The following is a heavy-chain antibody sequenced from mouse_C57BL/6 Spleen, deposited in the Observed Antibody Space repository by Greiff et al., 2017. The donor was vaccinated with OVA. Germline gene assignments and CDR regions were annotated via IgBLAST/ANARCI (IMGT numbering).Heavy chain of an antibody. CDR2: INPSTGGT. CDR3: ARDHYYAMDY. V-gene: IGHV1-42*01. J-gene: IGHJ4*01. CDR1: GYSFTGYY. Sequence: VQLKESGPELVKPGASVKISCKASGYSFTGYYMNWVKQSPEKSLEWIGEINPSTGGTTYNQKFKAKATLTVDKSSSTAYMQLKSLTSEDSAVYYCARDHYYAMDYWGQGTSGTVAS.